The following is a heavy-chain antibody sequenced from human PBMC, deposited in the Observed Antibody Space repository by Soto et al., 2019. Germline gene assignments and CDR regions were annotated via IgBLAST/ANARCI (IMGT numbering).Heavy chain of an antibody. CDR3: ARGGRCSCFFCCSVYYCDGMDV. J-gene: IGHJ6*02. CDR1: GGTFSSYA. Sequence: GASVKVSCKASGGTFSSYAISWVRQAPGQGLEWMGGIIPIFGTANYAQKFQGRVTITADESTSTAYMELSSLRSEDTAVYYCARGGRCSCFFCCSVYYCDGMDVCGRG. V-gene: IGHV1-69*13. CDR2: IIPIFGTA. D-gene: IGHD2-21*01.